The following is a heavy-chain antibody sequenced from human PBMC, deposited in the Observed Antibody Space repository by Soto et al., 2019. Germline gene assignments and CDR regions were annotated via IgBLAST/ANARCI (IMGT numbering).Heavy chain of an antibody. D-gene: IGHD1-26*01. V-gene: IGHV3-23*01. Sequence: GGSLRLSCAASGFTFSSYAMSWVRQAPGKGLEWVSAISGTGGSTYYADSVKGRFTISRDNVKSSLYLQMSSLRAEDTAVYYCAKGKISTTTYTSFDSWGQGTLVTVSS. CDR1: GFTFSSYA. CDR2: ISGTGGST. J-gene: IGHJ5*01. CDR3: AKGKISTTTYTSFDS.